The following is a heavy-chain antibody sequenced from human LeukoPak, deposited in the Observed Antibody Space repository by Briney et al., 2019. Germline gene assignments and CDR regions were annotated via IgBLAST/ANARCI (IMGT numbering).Heavy chain of an antibody. CDR3: ARDSSSWYEPTSCFDY. CDR2: ISYDGSNK. D-gene: IGHD6-13*01. J-gene: IGHJ4*02. CDR1: GFTFSSYA. Sequence: GGSLRLSCAASGFTFSSYAMPWVRQAPGKGLGWVAVISYDGSNKYYADSVKGRFTISRDNSKNTLYLQMNSLRAEDTAVYYCARDSSSWYEPTSCFDYWGQGTLVTVSS. V-gene: IGHV3-30-3*01.